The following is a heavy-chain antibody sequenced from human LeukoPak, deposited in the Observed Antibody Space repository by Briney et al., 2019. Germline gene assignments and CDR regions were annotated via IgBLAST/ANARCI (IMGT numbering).Heavy chain of an antibody. J-gene: IGHJ3*02. Sequence: GGSLRLSCAISGFTVSNNYMSWVRQPPGKGLEWVSVIYSGGSTYYANSVKGRFTISRDTSKNTLYLQMNSLRAEDTAVYYCARGGGAYCGGDCFRAFDIWGQGTMVTVSP. CDR1: GFTVSNNY. D-gene: IGHD2-21*02. CDR3: ARGGGAYCGGDCFRAFDI. CDR2: IYSGGST. V-gene: IGHV3-53*01.